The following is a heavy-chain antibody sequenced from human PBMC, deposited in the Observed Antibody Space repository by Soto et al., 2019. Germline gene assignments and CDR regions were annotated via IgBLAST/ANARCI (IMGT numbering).Heavy chain of an antibody. J-gene: IGHJ4*02. CDR2: INHSGST. Sequence: SETLSLTCAVYGGSFSGYYWSWFRQPPGKGLEWIGEINHSGSTNYNPSLKSRVTISVDTSKNQFSLKLSSVTAADTAVYYCARYNGRRYYDSSGYYYRRGQYYFLYWGQGTLVTV. D-gene: IGHD3-22*01. V-gene: IGHV4-34*01. CDR1: GGSFSGYY. CDR3: ARYNGRRYYDSSGYYYRRGQYYFLY.